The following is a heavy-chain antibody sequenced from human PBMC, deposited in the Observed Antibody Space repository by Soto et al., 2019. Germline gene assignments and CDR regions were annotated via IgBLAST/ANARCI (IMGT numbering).Heavy chain of an antibody. CDR2: IIPILGIA. D-gene: IGHD3-3*01. Sequence: SVKVSCKASGGTFSSYTISWVRQAPGQGLEWMGRIIPILGIANYAQKFQGRVTITADKSTSTAYMELSSLRSEDTAVYYCAADPTTYYDFWSGYQGERYFDYWGQ. CDR1: GGTFSSYT. V-gene: IGHV1-69*02. CDR3: AADPTTYYDFWSGYQGERYFDY. J-gene: IGHJ4*01.